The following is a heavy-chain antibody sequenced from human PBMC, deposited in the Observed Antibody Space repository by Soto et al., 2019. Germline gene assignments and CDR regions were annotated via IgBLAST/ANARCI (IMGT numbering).Heavy chain of an antibody. CDR2: IYYSGST. CDR1: GGSISSGGYY. D-gene: IGHD6-13*01. CDR3: ARDSGIAAAGTGDAFDI. Sequence: QVQLQESGPGLVKPSQTLSLTCTVSGGSISSGGYYWSWIRQHPGQGLEWIGYIYYSGSTYYNPYLKSRVTLSVDTSKNQFSLKLSSVTAADTAVYYCARDSGIAAAGTGDAFDIWGQGKIVTVSS. J-gene: IGHJ3*02. V-gene: IGHV4-31*03.